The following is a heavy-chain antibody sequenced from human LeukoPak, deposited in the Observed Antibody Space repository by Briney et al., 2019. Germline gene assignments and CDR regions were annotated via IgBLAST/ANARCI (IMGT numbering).Heavy chain of an antibody. Sequence: GGSLRLSCAASGFTFSNTWMSWVRQAPGKGLEWVANIKQDGSEKYYVDSVKGRFTISRDNAKNSLYLQMNSLRAEDTAVYYCARGQRPKGYCSGGSCYRWRWFDPWGQGTLVTVSS. CDR1: GFTFSNTW. V-gene: IGHV3-7*01. CDR2: IKQDGSEK. CDR3: ARGQRPKGYCSGGSCYRWRWFDP. D-gene: IGHD2-15*01. J-gene: IGHJ5*02.